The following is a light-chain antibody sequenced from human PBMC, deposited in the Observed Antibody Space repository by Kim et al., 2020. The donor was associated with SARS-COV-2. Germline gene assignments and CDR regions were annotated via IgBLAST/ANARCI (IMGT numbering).Light chain of an antibody. CDR1: QSVSAGD. CDR3: QQYGRSQRT. V-gene: IGKV3-20*01. Sequence: GEGATVTSAARQSVSAGDFAWDRYQQSQAPRLRIHGVSSRASGIPDRVSCSGSGSGTDFTLTISRLEPEDFAVYYCQQYGRSQRTFGQGTKVDIK. CDR2: GVS. J-gene: IGKJ1*01.